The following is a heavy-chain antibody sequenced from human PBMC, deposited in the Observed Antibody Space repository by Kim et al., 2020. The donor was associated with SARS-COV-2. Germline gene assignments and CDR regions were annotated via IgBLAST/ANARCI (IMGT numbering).Heavy chain of an antibody. D-gene: IGHD3-22*01. V-gene: IGHV1-69*13. CDR2: IIPIFGTA. Sequence: SVKVSCKASGGTFSSYAISWVRQAPGQGLEWMGGIIPIFGTANYAQKFQGRVTITADESTSTAYMELSSLRSEDTAVYYCARAVTMIVVVIKWDAFDIWGQGTMVTVSS. J-gene: IGHJ3*02. CDR3: ARAVTMIVVVIKWDAFDI. CDR1: GGTFSSYA.